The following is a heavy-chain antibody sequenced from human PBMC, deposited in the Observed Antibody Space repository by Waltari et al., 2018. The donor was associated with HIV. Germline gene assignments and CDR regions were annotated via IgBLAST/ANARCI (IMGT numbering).Heavy chain of an antibody. V-gene: IGHV3-7*01. CDR3: AGRSPARRLNWFDP. CDR2: IKQDGSEK. Sequence: EVQLVESGGGLVQPGGSLRLSCAASGFTFSSYWMSGVRQAPGKGVEWVANIKQDGSEKYYVYSMNGRFTISRDNARTSLYLQINSLRAEDTAVYYCAGRSPARRLNWFDPWGQGTLVIVSS. CDR1: GFTFSSYW. J-gene: IGHJ5*02. D-gene: IGHD2-8*01.